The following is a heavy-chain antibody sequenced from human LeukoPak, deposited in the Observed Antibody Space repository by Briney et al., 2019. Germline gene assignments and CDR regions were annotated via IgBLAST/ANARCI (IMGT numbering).Heavy chain of an antibody. CDR3: ARQIAAAGTESFDY. Sequence: GASLQISCKGSGSSFTSYWIGWVRPAPGKGLEWMGIIYPGDSDTRYSPSFQGQVTISADKSISTAYLQWSSLKASDTAMYYCARQIAAAGTESFDYWGQGTLVTVSS. CDR1: GSSFTSYW. V-gene: IGHV5-51*01. CDR2: IYPGDSDT. J-gene: IGHJ4*02. D-gene: IGHD6-13*01.